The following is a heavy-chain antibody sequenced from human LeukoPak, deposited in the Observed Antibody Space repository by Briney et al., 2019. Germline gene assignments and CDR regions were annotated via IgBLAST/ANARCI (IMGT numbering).Heavy chain of an antibody. CDR1: GFTFSKYA. CDR2: ISASGGST. J-gene: IGHJ3*01. D-gene: IGHD3-3*01. CDR3: ARVMSGSYVILYV. V-gene: IGHV3-23*01. Sequence: PGGSLRLSCAASGFTFSKYAMSWVRQAPGKGLEWVSAISASGGSTHYADSVKDRFTISRDNSKNTLYVQMNSLRADDTAVYYCARVMSGSYVILYVWGQGTMVTVSS.